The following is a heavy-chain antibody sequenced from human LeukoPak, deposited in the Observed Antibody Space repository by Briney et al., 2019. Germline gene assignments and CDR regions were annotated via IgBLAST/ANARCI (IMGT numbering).Heavy chain of an antibody. J-gene: IGHJ4*02. Sequence: PGGSLRLSCAAPGFTFRSFSMHLVRQAPGKGLEWVACIRVDGSNQYYADYVKGRFTISRDNSNNTLFLQMNSLRVDGTAVYFCAKGYGESHFDSWGQGTLVTVSS. CDR3: AKGYGESHFDS. V-gene: IGHV3-30*02. CDR1: GFTFRSFS. CDR2: IRVDGSNQ. D-gene: IGHD4/OR15-4a*01.